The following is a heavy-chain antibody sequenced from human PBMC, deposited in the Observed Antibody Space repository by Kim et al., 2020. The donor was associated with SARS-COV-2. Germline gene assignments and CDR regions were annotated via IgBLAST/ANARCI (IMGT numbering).Heavy chain of an antibody. Sequence: SVKVSCKASGGTFSSYAISWVRQAPGQGLEWMGGIIPIFGTANYAQKFQGRVTITADESTSTAYMELSSLRSEDTAVYYCAILGSPTVVVTAIEDYWGQGTLVTVSS. CDR3: AILGSPTVVVTAIEDY. D-gene: IGHD2-21*02. CDR1: GGTFSSYA. CDR2: IIPIFGTA. V-gene: IGHV1-69*13. J-gene: IGHJ4*02.